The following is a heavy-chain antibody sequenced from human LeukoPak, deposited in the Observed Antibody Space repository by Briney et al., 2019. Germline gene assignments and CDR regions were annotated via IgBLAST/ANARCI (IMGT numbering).Heavy chain of an antibody. V-gene: IGHV4-39*01. D-gene: IGHD6-13*01. CDR3: ARLFVGSSTGRSLDY. CDR1: GGSISSSSYY. Sequence: SETLSLTCTVSGGSISSSSYYWGWIRQPPGKGLEWIGSVYYSGSTYYNPSLKSRVTISVDTSKNQFSLTLSSVTAADTAVYYCARLFVGSSTGRSLDYWGQGTLVTVSS. CDR2: VYYSGST. J-gene: IGHJ4*02.